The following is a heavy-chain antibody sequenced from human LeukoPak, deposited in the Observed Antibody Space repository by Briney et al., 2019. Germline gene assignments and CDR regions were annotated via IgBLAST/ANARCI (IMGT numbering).Heavy chain of an antibody. CDR3: ARHGPLYDIWSAQFYFDY. V-gene: IGHV4-59*08. Sequence: PSETLSLTCTVSGDSISTYYWSWIRQPPGKRLEWMGYIYFSGTTNYNPSLKSRVTISVDTSKNQFSLRLSSVTAADTALYYCARHGPLYDIWSAQFYFDYWGQGTLVTVSS. CDR1: GDSISTYY. J-gene: IGHJ4*02. CDR2: IYFSGTT. D-gene: IGHD3-3*01.